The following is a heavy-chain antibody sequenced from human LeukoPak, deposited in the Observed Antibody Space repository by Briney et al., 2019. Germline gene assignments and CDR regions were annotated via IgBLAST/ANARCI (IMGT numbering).Heavy chain of an antibody. J-gene: IGHJ5*02. CDR1: GGSISSGDYY. V-gene: IGHV4-30-4*01. CDR2: IYYSGST. CDR3: ARGIVVVPAAISWFDP. Sequence: SETLSLACTVSGGSISSGDYYWSWIRQPPGKGLEWIGYIYYSGSTYYNPSLKSRVTISVDTSKNQFSLKLSSVTAADTAVYYCARGIVVVPAAISWFDPWGQGTLVTVSS. D-gene: IGHD2-2*01.